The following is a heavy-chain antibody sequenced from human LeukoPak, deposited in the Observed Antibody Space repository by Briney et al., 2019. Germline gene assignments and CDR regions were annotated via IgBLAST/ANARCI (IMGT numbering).Heavy chain of an antibody. CDR1: GYTFTSYD. D-gene: IGHD6-19*01. Sequence: ASVKVSCKAFGYTFTSYDINWVRQATGQGLEWMGWMNPNSGNTGYAQKFQGRVTMTRNTSISTAYMELSSLRSEDTAVYYCARGDFIAVAGTDYYYGMDVWGQGTTVTVSS. V-gene: IGHV1-8*01. CDR3: ARGDFIAVAGTDYYYGMDV. J-gene: IGHJ6*02. CDR2: MNPNSGNT.